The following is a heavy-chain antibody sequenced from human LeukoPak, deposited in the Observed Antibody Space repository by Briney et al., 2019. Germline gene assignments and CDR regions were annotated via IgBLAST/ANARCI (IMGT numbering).Heavy chain of an antibody. CDR1: GFTFTSYA. V-gene: IGHV3-23*01. Sequence: GGSLRLSCAVSGFTFTSYAMTWVRQAPGKGLEWVSDISGSGHSTNYADSVKGRFTISRDNSKNTLYLQLNSLRAEETAVYYCAKTNAQRSSGWRYYFDYWGQGTLVTVPS. J-gene: IGHJ4*02. CDR2: ISGSGHST. CDR3: AKTNAQRSSGWRYYFDY. D-gene: IGHD6-19*01.